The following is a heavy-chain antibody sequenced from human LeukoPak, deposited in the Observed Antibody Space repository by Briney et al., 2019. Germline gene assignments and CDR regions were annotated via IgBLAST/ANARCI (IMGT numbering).Heavy chain of an antibody. Sequence: GGSLRLSCAASGFTFSGYSMTWVRQAPGKGMEWVANIKEDGSEKYYVDSVKGRFTISRDNAKNSLFLQMNSLRAEDTAIYYCAKNWGSFDYWGQGILVTVSS. CDR3: AKNWGSFDY. J-gene: IGHJ4*02. V-gene: IGHV3-7*02. D-gene: IGHD3-16*01. CDR1: GFTFSGYS. CDR2: IKEDGSEK.